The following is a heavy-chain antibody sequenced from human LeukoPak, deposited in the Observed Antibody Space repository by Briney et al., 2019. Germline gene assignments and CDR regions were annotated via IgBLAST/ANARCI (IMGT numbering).Heavy chain of an antibody. J-gene: IGHJ4*02. D-gene: IGHD3-10*01. CDR2: IIPLFGTP. CDR3: AAMYTVREVIIGDDY. Sequence: GSSVKVSCKASEGAFSSYALSWVRQAPGQGLEWMGGIIPLFGTPNYAQKFQGRVTITADISTTTVYMDLNSLRSEDTAVYYCAAMYTVREVIIGDDYWGQGTLVTVSS. CDR1: EGAFSSYA. V-gene: IGHV1-69*06.